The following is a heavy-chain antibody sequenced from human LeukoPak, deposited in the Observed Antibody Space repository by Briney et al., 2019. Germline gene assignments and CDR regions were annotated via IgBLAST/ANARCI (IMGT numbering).Heavy chain of an antibody. CDR2: IKSKTDGGTS. CDR3: ATDPGEWEPI. V-gene: IGHV3-15*01. D-gene: IGHD1-26*01. Sequence: GGSLRLSCATSGLTFTNAWMSWFRQAPGKGLEWVGRIKSKTDGGTSDYAVPVQGRFTISRDDSKNTLYLQMNSLKIEDTAVYYCATDPGEWEPIWGQGTMVTVSS. CDR1: GLTFTNAW. J-gene: IGHJ3*02.